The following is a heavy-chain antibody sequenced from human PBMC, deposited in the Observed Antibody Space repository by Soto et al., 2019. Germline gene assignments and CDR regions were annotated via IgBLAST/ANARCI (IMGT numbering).Heavy chain of an antibody. Sequence: QVQLQESGPGLVKPSETLSLTCTVSGGSISSYYWSWIRQPPGKGLEWIGYIYYSGSTNYNPSLKSRVPITVDTSKHQFSLKLSSVTAADTAVYYCARGYCTNGVCPTHRGNWFDPWGQGTLVTVSS. J-gene: IGHJ5*02. CDR3: ARGYCTNGVCPTHRGNWFDP. CDR1: GGSISSYY. CDR2: IYYSGST. V-gene: IGHV4-59*01. D-gene: IGHD2-8*01.